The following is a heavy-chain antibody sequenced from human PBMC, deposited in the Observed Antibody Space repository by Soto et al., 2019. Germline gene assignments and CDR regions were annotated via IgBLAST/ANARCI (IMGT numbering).Heavy chain of an antibody. Sequence: QVQLVQSGAEVKKPGSSVKVSCKASGGTFSSYAISWVRQAPGQGLEWMGGIIPIFGKANYAQKFQGRVTITADESTSTAYMELSSLISEDTAVYYCARSSYVFCSGYYADYYYGIDVWGQGTTVTVSS. V-gene: IGHV1-69*01. CDR3: ARSSYVFCSGYYADYYYGIDV. J-gene: IGHJ6*02. D-gene: IGHD3-3*01. CDR1: GGTFSSYA. CDR2: IIPIFGKA.